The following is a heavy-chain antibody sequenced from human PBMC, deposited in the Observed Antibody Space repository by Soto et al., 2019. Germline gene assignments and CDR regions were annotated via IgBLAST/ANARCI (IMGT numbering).Heavy chain of an antibody. Sequence: QITLKESGPTLVKLTQTLTLTFTFSGFSLSTSGLGVGWLRQPPGKALELLALIYWNDDKRYSPSLKSRLTITKDTSNNPVVLTMTNMDPVDTATYYCANSSYYPAMVKGSYYYYYYGMDVWGQGTTVTVS. CDR3: ANSSYYPAMVKGSYYYYYYGMDV. J-gene: IGHJ6*02. CDR1: GFSLSTSGLG. V-gene: IGHV2-5*01. CDR2: IYWNDDK. D-gene: IGHD5-18*01.